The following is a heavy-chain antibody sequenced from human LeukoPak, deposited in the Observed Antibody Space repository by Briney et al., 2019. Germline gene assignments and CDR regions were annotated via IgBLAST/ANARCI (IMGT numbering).Heavy chain of an antibody. Sequence: SETLSLTCTVSGYSISSGYYWGWIRQPPGKGLEWIGSIYHSGSTYYNPSLKSRVTISVDTSKNQFSLKLSSMTAADTAVYYRLTYYYGSGSFDYWGQGTLVTVSS. V-gene: IGHV4-38-2*02. D-gene: IGHD3-10*01. CDR2: IYHSGST. CDR3: LTYYYGSGSFDY. J-gene: IGHJ4*02. CDR1: GYSISSGYY.